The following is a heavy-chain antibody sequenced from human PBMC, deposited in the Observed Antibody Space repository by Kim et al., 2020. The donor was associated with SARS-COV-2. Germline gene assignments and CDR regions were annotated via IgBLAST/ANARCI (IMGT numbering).Heavy chain of an antibody. CDR2: T. V-gene: IGHV4-30-2*04. Sequence: TYYTPSLKSRVTTSLDTSRNQFSLNLSSVTVAYTAVYYCARVHTSSWEIDYWGQGTLVTVSS. D-gene: IGHD6-13*01. CDR3: ARVHTSSWEIDY. J-gene: IGHJ4*02.